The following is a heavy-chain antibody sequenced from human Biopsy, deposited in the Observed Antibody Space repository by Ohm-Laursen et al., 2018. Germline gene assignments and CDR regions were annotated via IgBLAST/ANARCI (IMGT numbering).Heavy chain of an antibody. V-gene: IGHV4-61*08. CDR3: ARLFRLDDYWNDDPPDGFDV. D-gene: IGHD3-3*01. CDR1: GGSIGGSGDY. Sequence: GTLSLACTVSGGSIGGSGDYWSWIRQPPGKGLEWIGYISDTGTTNYNPSLRGRVAMSVDTSKNQFSLQLTSVTAADTAMFFCARLFRLDDYWNDDPPDGFDVWGQGTMVTVSS. J-gene: IGHJ3*01. CDR2: ISDTGTT.